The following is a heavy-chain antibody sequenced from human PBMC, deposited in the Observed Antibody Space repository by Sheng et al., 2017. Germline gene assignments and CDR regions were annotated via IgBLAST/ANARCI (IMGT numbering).Heavy chain of an antibody. CDR1: GYTFTGYY. CDR2: SKPNSGGT. J-gene: IGHJ3*01. D-gene: IGHD4-17*01. CDR3: ARGRGDYGAFDV. Sequence: QVQLVQSGAEVKKPGASVKVSCKASGYTFTGYYLHWLRQAPGQGLEWMGWSKPNSGGTNYAQKFQGRVTMTRDTSISTAYMELSRLRSDDTAVYHCARGRGDYGAFDVWGQGTMVTVSS. V-gene: IGHV1-2*02.